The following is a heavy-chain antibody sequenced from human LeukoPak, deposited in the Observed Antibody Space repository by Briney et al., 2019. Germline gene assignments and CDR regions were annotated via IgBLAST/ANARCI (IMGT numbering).Heavy chain of an antibody. D-gene: IGHD3-22*01. V-gene: IGHV3-7*01. Sequence: PGGSLRLSCAAAGFDFSRNWMSWVRQAPGKGLEWVANIKEDGSEKYYVDSVKGRFTISRDNAKNSLFLQMNSLRAEDTAVYYCAREDYDSSGGDYWGQGYLVTVSS. CDR3: AREDYDSSGGDY. CDR2: IKEDGSEK. CDR1: GFDFSRNW. J-gene: IGHJ4*02.